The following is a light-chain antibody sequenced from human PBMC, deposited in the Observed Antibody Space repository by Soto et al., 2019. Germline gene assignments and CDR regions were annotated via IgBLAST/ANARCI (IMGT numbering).Light chain of an antibody. CDR2: DVS. CDR1: SSDVGGYNY. CDR3: GSYTSSSFYV. J-gene: IGLJ1*01. Sequence: QSVLTQPASVSGSPGQSITISCTGTSSDVGGYNYVSWYQQHPGKAPKLMIYDVSNRPSGVSNRFSGSKSGNTASLTISGLQAEDEADYYCGSYTSSSFYVFGTGTKVTVL. V-gene: IGLV2-14*03.